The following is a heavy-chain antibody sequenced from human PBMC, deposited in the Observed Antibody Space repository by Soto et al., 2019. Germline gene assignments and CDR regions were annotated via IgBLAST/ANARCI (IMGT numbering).Heavy chain of an antibody. CDR3: APEGGQLSSSYFDY. D-gene: IGHD1-1*01. CDR2: IYQSGIT. CDR1: AYSASNDSY. J-gene: IGHJ4*02. Sequence: SETLSLTCGVSAYSASNDSYRGWFRQPPGRWLELITSIYQSGITYYNPSLKSRITISVNTSKNYFSLKLSSVTAADTAVYYSAPEGGQLSSSYFDYWGQGAMVTVSS. V-gene: IGHV4-38-2*01.